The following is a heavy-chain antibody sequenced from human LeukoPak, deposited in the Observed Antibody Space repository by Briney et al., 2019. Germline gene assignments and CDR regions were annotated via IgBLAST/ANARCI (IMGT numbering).Heavy chain of an antibody. CDR3: AKGLYGSGSPDAFDI. CDR1: GFTFSSYG. J-gene: IGHJ3*02. V-gene: IGHV3-23*01. Sequence: GGSLRLSCAASGFTFSSYGMSWVRQAPGKGLEWVSAISGSGGSTYYADSVKGRFTISRDNSKNTPYLQMNSLRAEDTAVYYCAKGLYGSGSPDAFDIWGQGTMVTVSS. D-gene: IGHD3-10*01. CDR2: ISGSGGST.